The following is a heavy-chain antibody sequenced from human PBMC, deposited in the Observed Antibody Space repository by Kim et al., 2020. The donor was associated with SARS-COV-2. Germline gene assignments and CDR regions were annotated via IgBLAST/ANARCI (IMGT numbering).Heavy chain of an antibody. J-gene: IGHJ2*01. CDR3: ARLAVAGRFSPYWYFDL. Sequence: GESLKISCKGSGYSFTSYWIGWVRQMPGKGLEWMGIIYPGDSDTRYSPSFQGQVTISADKSISTAYLQWSSLKASDTAMYYCARLAVAGRFSPYWYFDLWGRGTLVTVSS. D-gene: IGHD6-19*01. CDR1: GYSFTSYW. V-gene: IGHV5-51*01. CDR2: IYPGDSDT.